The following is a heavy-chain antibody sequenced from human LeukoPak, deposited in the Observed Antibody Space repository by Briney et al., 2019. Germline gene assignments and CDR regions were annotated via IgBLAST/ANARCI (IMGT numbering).Heavy chain of an antibody. CDR1: GGSISSYY. CDR2: IYYSGST. D-gene: IGHD2-2*01. J-gene: IGHJ4*02. Sequence: SETLSLTCTVSGGSISSYYWSWIRQPPGKGLEWIGYIYYSGSTNYNPSLKSRVTISVDTSKNQFSLKLSSVTAADTAVYYCARDSGAAMGAFDYWGQGTLVTVSS. V-gene: IGHV4-59*12. CDR3: ARDSGAAMGAFDY.